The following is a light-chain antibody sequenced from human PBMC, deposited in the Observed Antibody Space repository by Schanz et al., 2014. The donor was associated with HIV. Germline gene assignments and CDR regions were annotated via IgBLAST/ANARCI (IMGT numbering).Light chain of an antibody. J-gene: IGLJ3*02. CDR2: DVS. Sequence: QSALTQPASLSGSPGQSITISCTGTSIDVGGYDYVSWYQQHPDKAPRLIIYDVSNRPSGVSSRFSGSKSGNTASLTISGLQAEDEADYYCSSYTSSSPWVFGGGTKLTVL. CDR1: SIDVGGYDY. V-gene: IGLV2-14*03. CDR3: SSYTSSSPWV.